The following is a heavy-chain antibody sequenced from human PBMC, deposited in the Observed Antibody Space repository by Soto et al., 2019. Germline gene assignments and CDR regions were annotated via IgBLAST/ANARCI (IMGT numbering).Heavy chain of an antibody. CDR3: AKDQASGQGSFDS. CDR2: ISYDGSNQ. CDR1: VSTFNIYG. J-gene: IGHJ4*02. Sequence: WWSLRLSCSASVSTFNIYGMHWLRQAPDKGLEWVALISYDGSNQYYADSVKGRFTISRDNSKNTLFLQMNSLRADDTAVYYCAKDQASGQGSFDSWGQGTLVTVSS. V-gene: IGHV3-30*18.